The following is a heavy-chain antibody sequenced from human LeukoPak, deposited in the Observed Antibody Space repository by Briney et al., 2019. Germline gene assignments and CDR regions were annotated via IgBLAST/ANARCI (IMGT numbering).Heavy chain of an antibody. CDR1: GGSISSSSYY. D-gene: IGHD4-17*01. V-gene: IGHV4-39*01. CDR2: IYYSGST. CDR3: ARHPFYGDYLYYFDY. J-gene: IGHJ4*02. Sequence: SETLSLTCTVSGGSISSSSYYWGWIRQPPGKGLEWIGSIYYSGSTYYNPSLKGRVTISVDTSKNQFSLKLSSVTAADTAVYYCARHPFYGDYLYYFDYWGQGTLVTVSS.